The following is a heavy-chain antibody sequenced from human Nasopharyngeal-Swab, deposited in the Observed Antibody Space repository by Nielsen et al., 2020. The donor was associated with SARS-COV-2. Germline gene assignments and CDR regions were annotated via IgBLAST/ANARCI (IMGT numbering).Heavy chain of an antibody. V-gene: IGHV1-2*06. Sequence: WVRQAPGQGLEWMGRITPSSGATTYAQNFQGRVTMTRDTSITTAYMELSGLRSDDTAIYYCTRGDDYWGQGTLVTVSS. CDR2: ITPSSGAT. CDR3: TRGDDY. J-gene: IGHJ4*02. D-gene: IGHD1-26*01.